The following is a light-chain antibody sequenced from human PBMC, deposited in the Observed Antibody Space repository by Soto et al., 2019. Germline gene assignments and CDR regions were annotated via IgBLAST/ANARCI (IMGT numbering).Light chain of an antibody. V-gene: IGKV3-11*01. Sequence: EILFTQSPGTLSFSPGERATLSFSSSQSVSSSYLAWYQQKPGQAPRLLIYDASNRATGIPARFSGSGSGTDFTLNISSLEAEDSAVYYCQQRGNWAPLTFGGGTKVDI. CDR1: QSVSSSY. J-gene: IGKJ4*01. CDR2: DAS. CDR3: QQRGNWAPLT.